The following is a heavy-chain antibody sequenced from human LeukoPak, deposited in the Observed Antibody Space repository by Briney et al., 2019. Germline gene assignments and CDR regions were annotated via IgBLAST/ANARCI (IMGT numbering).Heavy chain of an antibody. V-gene: IGHV3-23*01. CDR2: ISGSGGST. CDR1: GFTFSSYA. Sequence: GGSPRLSCAASGFTFSSYAMSWVRQAPGKGLEWVSAISGSGGSTYYADSVKGRFTISRDNSKNTLYLQMNSLRAEDTAVYYCAKNHAQSTYYDILTGYYTLLDAFDIWGQGTMVTVSS. J-gene: IGHJ3*02. CDR3: AKNHAQSTYYDILTGYYTLLDAFDI. D-gene: IGHD3-9*01.